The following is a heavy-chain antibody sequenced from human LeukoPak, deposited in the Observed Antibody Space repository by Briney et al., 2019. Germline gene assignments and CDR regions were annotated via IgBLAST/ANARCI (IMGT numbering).Heavy chain of an antibody. CDR1: GGSISSGDYY. CDR3: AREHVAAAGKDY. D-gene: IGHD6-13*01. J-gene: IGHJ4*02. CDR2: IYYIGST. V-gene: IGHV4-30-4*01. Sequence: SETLSLTCTVSGGSISSGDYYWSWVRQPPGKGLEWIGYIYYIGSTYYNPSLKSRVIISVDTSKNQFSLKLSSVTAADTAMYYCAREHVAAAGKDYWGQGTLVTVSS.